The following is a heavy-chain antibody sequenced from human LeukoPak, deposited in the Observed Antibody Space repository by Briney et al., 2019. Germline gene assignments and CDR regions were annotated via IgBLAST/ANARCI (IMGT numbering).Heavy chain of an antibody. CDR1: GGSFSGYY. D-gene: IGHD5-18*01. CDR3: ARCSAIQLWFYY. J-gene: IGHJ4*02. Sequence: SETLSLTCAVYGGSFSGYYWSWIRQPPGKGLEWIGEINHSGSTNYNPSLKSRVTISVDTSKNQFSLKLSSVTAADTAVYYCARCSAIQLWFYYWGLGTLVTVSS. V-gene: IGHV4-34*01. CDR2: INHSGST.